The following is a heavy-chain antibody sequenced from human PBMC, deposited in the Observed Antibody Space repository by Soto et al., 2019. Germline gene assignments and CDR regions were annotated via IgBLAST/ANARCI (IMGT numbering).Heavy chain of an antibody. CDR1: GFSLTTSGVG. CDR2: VYWDDDK. D-gene: IGHD3-22*01. J-gene: IGHJ5*02. V-gene: IGHV2-5*02. CDR3: AHKGGCGYPES. Sequence: QITLKESGPMLVKPTQALTLTCTCSGFSLTTSGVGVGWVRQPPGKALAWLALVYWDDDKRYSPSLTNRLTLSRDTSKSQVVLTLTNVDPTDTGTYFCAHKGGCGYPESWGQGIMVTVSS.